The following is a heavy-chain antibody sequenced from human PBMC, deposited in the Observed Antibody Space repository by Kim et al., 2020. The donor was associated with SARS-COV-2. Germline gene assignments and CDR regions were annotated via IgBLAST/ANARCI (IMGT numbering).Heavy chain of an antibody. CDR3: ARASDYYDSSGYYYYYYGMDV. CDR2: ISAYNGNT. J-gene: IGHJ6*02. D-gene: IGHD3-22*01. V-gene: IGHV1-18*01. CDR1: GYTFTSYG. Sequence: ASVKVSCKASGYTFTSYGISWVRQAPGQGLEWMGWISAYNGNTNYAQKLQGRVTMTTDKITSIAYMELRSLRSDDTAVYYCARASDYYDSSGYYYYYYGMDVWGQGPTVTVSS.